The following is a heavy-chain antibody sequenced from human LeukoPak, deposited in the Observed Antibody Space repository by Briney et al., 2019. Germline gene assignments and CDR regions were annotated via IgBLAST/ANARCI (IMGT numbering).Heavy chain of an antibody. CDR1: GFTFSSYS. J-gene: IGHJ4*02. D-gene: IGHD2-15*01. CDR2: ISSSGSYI. Sequence: GGSLRLSCAASGFTFSSYSMNWVRQAPGKGLEWVSSISSSGSYIYYADSVKGRFTISRDNAKNSLYLQMNSLRAEDTAVYYCAAGYCSGGSCSDYWGQGTLVTVSS. CDR3: AAGYCSGGSCSDY. V-gene: IGHV3-21*01.